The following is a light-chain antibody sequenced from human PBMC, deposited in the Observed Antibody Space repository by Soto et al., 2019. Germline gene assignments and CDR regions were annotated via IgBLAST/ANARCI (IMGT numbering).Light chain of an antibody. V-gene: IGKV3-20*01. CDR1: QSVSSSN. Sequence: PVERATLSCMASQSVSSSNFAWYQQKPAQAPRLLIYGASRRAPGIPERFSGSGSGTDFTLTISRLEPEDFAVYYCQQYLTSPKTFGQGNKV. J-gene: IGKJ1*01. CDR2: GAS. CDR3: QQYLTSPKT.